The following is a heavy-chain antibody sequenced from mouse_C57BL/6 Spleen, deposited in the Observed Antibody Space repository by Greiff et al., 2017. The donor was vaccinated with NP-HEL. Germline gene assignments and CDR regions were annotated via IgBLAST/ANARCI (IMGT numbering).Heavy chain of an antibody. J-gene: IGHJ3*01. D-gene: IGHD4-1*01. CDR1: GYTFTSYW. CDR3: AAGTWFAY. Sequence: QVQLQQPGAELVMPGASVKLSCKASGYTFTSYWMHWVKQRPGQGLEWIGEIDPSDSYTNYNQKFKGKSTLPVDKSSSTAYMQLSSLTSEDSAVYYCAAGTWFAYWGQGTLVPVSA. V-gene: IGHV1-69*01. CDR2: IDPSDSYT.